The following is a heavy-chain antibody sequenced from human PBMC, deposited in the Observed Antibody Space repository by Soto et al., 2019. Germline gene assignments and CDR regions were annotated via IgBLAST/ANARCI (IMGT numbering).Heavy chain of an antibody. D-gene: IGHD3-22*01. CDR1: GGSISSSNW. V-gene: IGHV4-4*02. CDR3: AVHSYYYDSSGSKQTYYFDY. J-gene: IGHJ4*02. CDR2: IYHSGST. Sequence: PSETLSLTCAVSGGSISSSNWWSWVRQPPGKGLEWIGEIYHSGSTNYNPSLKSRVTISVDKSKNQFSLKLSSVTAADTAVYYCAVHSYYYDSSGSKQTYYFDYWGQGTLVTVSS.